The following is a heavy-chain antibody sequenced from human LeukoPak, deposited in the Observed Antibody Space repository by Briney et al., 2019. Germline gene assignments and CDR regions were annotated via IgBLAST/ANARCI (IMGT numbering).Heavy chain of an antibody. D-gene: IGHD6-19*01. CDR3: ARAGSGWYVY. CDR2: IYHSGST. CDR1: GGSIDNYY. J-gene: IGHJ4*02. V-gene: IGHV4-59*01. Sequence: SETLYLTCSVSGGSIDNYYWSWIRQPPGKGLEWIGYIYHSGSTNCNPSLKSRVTIIIDTSKNQFSLKLRSVTAADTAVYYCARAGSGWYVYWGQGTLVTVSS.